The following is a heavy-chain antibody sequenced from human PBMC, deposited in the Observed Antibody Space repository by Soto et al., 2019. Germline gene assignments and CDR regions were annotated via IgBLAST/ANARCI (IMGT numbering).Heavy chain of an antibody. Sequence: SETLSLTCTVSGGSISSGGYYWSWIRQHPGKGLEWIGYIYYSGSTYYNPSLKSRVTISVDTSKNQFSLKLSSVTAADTAVYYCARVSKVVSLNWFDPWGQGTLVTVSS. V-gene: IGHV4-31*03. CDR2: IYYSGST. CDR3: ARVSKVVSLNWFDP. D-gene: IGHD2-8*02. CDR1: GGSISSGGYY. J-gene: IGHJ5*02.